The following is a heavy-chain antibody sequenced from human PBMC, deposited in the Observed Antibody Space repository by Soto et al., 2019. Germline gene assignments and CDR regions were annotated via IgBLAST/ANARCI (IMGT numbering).Heavy chain of an antibody. Sequence: PSDTLSLTCSVSGYSISRGYYGGWIRQPPGKGLEWIGSIYHSGSTYYNPSLKSRVTISVDTSKNQFSLKLSSVTAADTAVYYCARVWYYYGMDVWGQGTTVTLSS. CDR2: IYHSGST. J-gene: IGHJ6*02. D-gene: IGHD3-16*01. V-gene: IGHV4-38-2*02. CDR1: GYSISRGYY. CDR3: ARVWYYYGMDV.